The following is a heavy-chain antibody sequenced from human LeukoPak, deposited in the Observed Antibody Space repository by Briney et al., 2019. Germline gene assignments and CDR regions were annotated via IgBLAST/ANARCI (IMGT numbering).Heavy chain of an antibody. CDR3: STGVIAVSGGVFDF. Sequence: GASVKVSCEAPGYTFTDYYMHWVRQAPGQGLEWMGCIDPDSGGTKYGQKFQGRVTMTRDTSINAAYMELSRLRSDDTALYYCSTGVIAVSGGVFDFWGPGTLVTVSS. D-gene: IGHD6-19*01. CDR1: GYTFTDYY. CDR2: IDPDSGGT. V-gene: IGHV1-2*02. J-gene: IGHJ4*02.